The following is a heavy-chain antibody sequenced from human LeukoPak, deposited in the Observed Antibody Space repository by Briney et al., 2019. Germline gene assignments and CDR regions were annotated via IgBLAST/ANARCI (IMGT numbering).Heavy chain of an antibody. V-gene: IGHV3-30*04. D-gene: IGHD3-16*01. J-gene: IGHJ5*02. CDR2: ISYDGSNK. CDR3: AKGRGNYDYVWGIDNWFDP. Sequence: PGRSLRLSCAASGFTFSSYAMHWVRQAPGKGLEWVAVISYDGSNKYYADSVKGRFTISRDNSKNTLYLQMNSLRAEDTAVYYCAKGRGNYDYVWGIDNWFDPWGQGTLVTVSS. CDR1: GFTFSSYA.